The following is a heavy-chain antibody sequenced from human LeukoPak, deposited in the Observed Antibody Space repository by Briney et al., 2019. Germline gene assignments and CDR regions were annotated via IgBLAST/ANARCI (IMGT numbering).Heavy chain of an antibody. J-gene: IGHJ3*02. CDR1: GGSFSGYY. Sequence: SETLSLTCAVYGGSFSGYYWSWIRQPPGKGLEWIGEINHSGSTNYNPSLKSRVTISVDTSKNQFSLKLSSVTAADTAVYYCARGPMVNYYDSSGYLNAFDIWGQGTMVTVSS. CDR2: INHSGST. CDR3: ARGPMVNYYDSSGYLNAFDI. D-gene: IGHD3-22*01. V-gene: IGHV4-34*01.